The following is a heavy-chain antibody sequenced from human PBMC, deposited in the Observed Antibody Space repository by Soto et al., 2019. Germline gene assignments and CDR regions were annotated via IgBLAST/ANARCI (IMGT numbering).Heavy chain of an antibody. CDR1: GGSVSSGSYY. J-gene: IGHJ6*02. Sequence: QVQLQESGPGLVKPSETLSLTCTVSGGSVSSGSYYWSWIRQPPGKGLEWIGSIYYSGSTNYNPPLKSRVTISVDTSKNQFSLKLSSVTAADTAVYYCARGIEGWYQGRYYYGMDVWGQGTTVTVSS. D-gene: IGHD6-19*01. CDR2: IYYSGST. V-gene: IGHV4-61*01. CDR3: ARGIEGWYQGRYYYGMDV.